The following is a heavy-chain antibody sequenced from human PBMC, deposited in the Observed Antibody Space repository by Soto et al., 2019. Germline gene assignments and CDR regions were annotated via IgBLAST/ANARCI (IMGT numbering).Heavy chain of an antibody. J-gene: IGHJ6*02. CDR1: GDSVSSNSAA. CDR3: ARDLAVAGTEYDYYGMDV. CDR2: TYYRSKWYN. D-gene: IGHD6-19*01. Sequence: SPTLSLTCAISGDSVSSNSAAWNWIRQSPSRGLEWLGRTYYRSKWYNDYAVSVKSRITINPDTSKNQFSLQLNSVTPEDTAVYYCARDLAVAGTEYDYYGMDVWGQGTTVTVSS. V-gene: IGHV6-1*01.